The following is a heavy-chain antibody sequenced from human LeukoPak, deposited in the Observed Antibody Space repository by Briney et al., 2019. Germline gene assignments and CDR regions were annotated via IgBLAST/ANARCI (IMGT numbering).Heavy chain of an antibody. D-gene: IGHD2-8*01. J-gene: IGHJ4*02. V-gene: IGHV4-34*01. CDR1: GGSFSGYY. Sequence: KPSGTLSLTCAVYGGSFSGYYWSWIRQPPGKGLEWIGEINHSGSTNYNPSLKSRVTISVDTSKNQFSLKLSSVTAADTAVYYCARGNNGSPLYYWGQGTLVTVSS. CDR3: ARGNNGSPLYY. CDR2: INHSGST.